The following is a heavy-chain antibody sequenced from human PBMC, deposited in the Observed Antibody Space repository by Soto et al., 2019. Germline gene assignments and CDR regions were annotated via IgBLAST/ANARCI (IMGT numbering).Heavy chain of an antibody. J-gene: IGHJ4*02. CDR2: ISSSSSYI. Sequence: GWSLRLSCAASGFTFSSYSMNWVRQAPGKGLEWVSSISSSSSYIYYADSVKGRFTISRDNAKNSLYLQMNSLRAEDTAVYYCARSTQYYYDSSGYYWSGYWGQGTLVTVSS. CDR1: GFTFSSYS. V-gene: IGHV3-21*01. D-gene: IGHD3-22*01. CDR3: ARSTQYYYDSSGYYWSGY.